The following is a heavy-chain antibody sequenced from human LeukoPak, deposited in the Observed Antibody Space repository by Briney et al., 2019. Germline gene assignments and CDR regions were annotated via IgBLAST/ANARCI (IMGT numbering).Heavy chain of an antibody. CDR1: GYSFTSYW. Sequence: GESLKISCKGSGYSFTSYWIGWVRQMPGKGLEWMGIIYPGDSDTRYSPSFQGQVTISAEKSISTAYLQWSSLKASETAMYYCASDRTFEMGRPPKGPAQKKKLVGCAFDIWGQGTMVTVSS. V-gene: IGHV5-51*01. D-gene: IGHD1-1*01. CDR3: ASDRTFEMGRPPKGPAQKKKLVGCAFDI. CDR2: IYPGDSDT. J-gene: IGHJ3*02.